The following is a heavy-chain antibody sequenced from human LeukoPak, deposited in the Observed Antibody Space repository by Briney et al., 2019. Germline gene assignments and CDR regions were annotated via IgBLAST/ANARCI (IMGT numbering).Heavy chain of an antibody. CDR3: ARGRMTAADNWFDP. D-gene: IGHD6-13*01. CDR1: GGSFSTYY. Sequence: SETLSLTCAVYGGSFSTYYWSWLRQPPGKGLEWIGEINNSGSNNYNPSLTSGGTISVDKNKHKLSLKLSSVTAADTAIYYCARGRMTAADNWFDPWGQGTLVTVSS. CDR2: INNSGSN. J-gene: IGHJ5*02. V-gene: IGHV4-34*01.